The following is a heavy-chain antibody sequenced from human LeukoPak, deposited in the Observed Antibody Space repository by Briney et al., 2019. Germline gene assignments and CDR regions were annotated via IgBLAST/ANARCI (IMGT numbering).Heavy chain of an antibody. CDR3: AKTGGYSGGMDV. CDR1: GFTFSSYA. CDR2: INGRSSVI. J-gene: IGHJ6*02. V-gene: IGHV3-48*01. D-gene: IGHD3-10*01. Sequence: PGGSLRLSCAASGFTFSSYAMSWVRQAPGKGLEWISYINGRSSVIYYVDSVKGRFTISRDNDKTSMYLQMTSLRVDDTAVYYCAKTGGYSGGMDVWGRGTTVTVSS.